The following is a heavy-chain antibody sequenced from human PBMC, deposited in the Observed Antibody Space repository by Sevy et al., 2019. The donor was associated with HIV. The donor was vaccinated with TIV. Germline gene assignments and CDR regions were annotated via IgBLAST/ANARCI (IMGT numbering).Heavy chain of an antibody. J-gene: IGHJ4*02. D-gene: IGHD3-10*01. CDR3: ARVSSAVSYDY. Sequence: SETLSLTCTVSGGSISSYYWSWIRQPPGKGLEWIGYIYYSGSSNYNPSLKSRVTISVDTSKNQFSLKLSSVTAADTAVYYCARVSSAVSYDYWGQGTLVTVSS. V-gene: IGHV4-59*01. CDR2: IYYSGSS. CDR1: GGSISSYY.